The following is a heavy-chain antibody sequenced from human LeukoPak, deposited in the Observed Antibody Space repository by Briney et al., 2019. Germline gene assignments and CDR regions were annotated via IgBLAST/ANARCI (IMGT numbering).Heavy chain of an antibody. J-gene: IGHJ6*02. CDR2: INHNGNVN. CDR3: ARGGGLDV. D-gene: IGHD3-16*01. Sequence: GGSLRVSCAASGFTFSSHAMSWVRQAPGKGPEWVASINHNGNVNYYVDSVKGRFTISRDNAKNSLYLQMSNLRAEDTAVYFCARGGGLDVWGQGATVTVSS. V-gene: IGHV3-7*03. CDR1: GFTFSSHA.